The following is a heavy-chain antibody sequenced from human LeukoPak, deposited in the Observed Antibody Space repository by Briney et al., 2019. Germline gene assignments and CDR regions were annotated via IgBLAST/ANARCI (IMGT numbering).Heavy chain of an antibody. J-gene: IGHJ4*02. D-gene: IGHD3-10*01. V-gene: IGHV4-38-2*02. Sequence: PSETLSLTCTVSGYSISSGYYWGWIWQPPGKGLECIGSIYHSGSTYYNPSLKSRVTISVDTSKNQFSLKLSSVTAADTAVYYCARVSFYGSGSYHDYWGQGTLVTVSS. CDR1: GYSISSGYY. CDR3: ARVSFYGSGSYHDY. CDR2: IYHSGST.